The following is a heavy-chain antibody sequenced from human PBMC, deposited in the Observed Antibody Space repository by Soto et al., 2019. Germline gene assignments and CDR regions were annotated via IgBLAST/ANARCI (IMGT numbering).Heavy chain of an antibody. Sequence: QVQLQESGPGLVKPSQTLSLTCTVSGGSISSGAYYWSWIRQHPGKGLEWIGYIYYSGSTYYNPSPESPVTPSVDTSRKQFSLKVSSVTAADTAVYYCARANYFDSSGPFDYWGPGTLVTVSS. D-gene: IGHD3-22*01. CDR3: ARANYFDSSGPFDY. CDR2: IYYSGST. J-gene: IGHJ4*02. CDR1: GGSISSGAYY. V-gene: IGHV4-31*01.